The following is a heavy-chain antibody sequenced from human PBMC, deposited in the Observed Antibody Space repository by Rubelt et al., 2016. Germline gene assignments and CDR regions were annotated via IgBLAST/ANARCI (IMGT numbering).Heavy chain of an antibody. D-gene: IGHD4-17*01. CDR3: AKVPIRTVTSTFDY. V-gene: IGHV3-23*01. J-gene: IGHJ4*02. CDR1: GFTFSSYA. Sequence: EVQLLESGGGLVQPGGSLRLSCAASGFTFSSYAMSWVRQAPGKGLEWVSAISGSGGSTYYADSVKGRLTNSRDNSKNTLYLQMNSLRAEDTAVYYCAKVPIRTVTSTFDYWGQGTLVTVSS. CDR2: ISGSGGST.